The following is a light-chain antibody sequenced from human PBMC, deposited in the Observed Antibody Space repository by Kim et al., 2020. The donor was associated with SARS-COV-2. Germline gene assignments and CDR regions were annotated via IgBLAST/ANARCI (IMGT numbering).Light chain of an antibody. CDR2: LNSDGSH. Sequence: ASVNLNCTLSSGHSNYAIAWHQQQPEKNPRYLMKLNSDGSHKKGDGIPDRFSGSSSGTERYLTISNLHSEDEADYYCQTWGSGSWLFGGGTKLTVL. CDR1: SGHSNYA. J-gene: IGLJ3*02. V-gene: IGLV4-69*01. CDR3: QTWGSGSWL.